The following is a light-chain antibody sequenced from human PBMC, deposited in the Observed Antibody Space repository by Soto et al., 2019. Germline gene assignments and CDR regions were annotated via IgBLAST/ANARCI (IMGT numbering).Light chain of an antibody. CDR1: SSDVGGYNY. V-gene: IGLV2-14*01. CDR3: SSYTSSITVV. J-gene: IGLJ2*01. Sequence: QSVLTQPASVSGSPGQSIIISCTGTSSDVGGYNYVSWYQQHPGKAPKLIIYEVSNRPSGVSNRFSGSKSGNTASLTISGLQAEDEADYYCSSYTSSITVVFGGGTKLTVL. CDR2: EVS.